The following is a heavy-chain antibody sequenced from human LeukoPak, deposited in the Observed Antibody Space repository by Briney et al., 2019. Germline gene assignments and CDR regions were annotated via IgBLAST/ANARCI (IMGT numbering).Heavy chain of an antibody. CDR3: ARYSDRGEWSPCH. V-gene: IGHV3-66*01. CDR1: GFTVSSKY. J-gene: IGHJ4*02. Sequence: PGGSLRLSCAASGFTVSSKYMSWVRQAPGKGLEWVSVIYSGGSTYYADSVKGGFTISRDNSKNTLYLQMNSLRAEDTAVYYCARYSDRGEWSPCHWGQGTLVTVSS. CDR2: IYSGGST. D-gene: IGHD3-3*01.